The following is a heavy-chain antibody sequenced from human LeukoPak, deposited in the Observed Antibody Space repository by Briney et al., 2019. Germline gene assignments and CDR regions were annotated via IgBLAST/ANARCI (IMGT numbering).Heavy chain of an antibody. CDR1: GGSISSYY. V-gene: IGHV4-59*01. D-gene: IGHD6-13*01. Sequence: PSETLSLTCTVSGGSISSYYWSWIRQPPGKGLEWIGYIYYSGSTNYNPSLKSRVTISVDTSKNQFSLKLSSVTAADTAVYYCARSPQVPDIAAAGRWFDYWGQGTLVTVSS. CDR2: IYYSGST. CDR3: ARSPQVPDIAAAGRWFDY. J-gene: IGHJ4*02.